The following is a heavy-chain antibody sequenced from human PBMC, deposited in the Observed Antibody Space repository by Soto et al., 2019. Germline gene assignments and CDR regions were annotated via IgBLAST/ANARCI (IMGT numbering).Heavy chain of an antibody. V-gene: IGHV4-59*01. J-gene: IGHJ3*02. CDR2: IYYSGST. CDR3: ARGRDDYAFWSGTPRSAFDI. D-gene: IGHD3-3*01. Sequence: SETLSLTCTVSGGSISSYYWSWIRQPPGKGLEWIGYIYYSGSTNYNPSLKSRVTISVDTSKNQFSLKLSSVTAADTAVYYCARGRDDYAFWSGTPRSAFDIWGQGTMVTVSS. CDR1: GGSISSYY.